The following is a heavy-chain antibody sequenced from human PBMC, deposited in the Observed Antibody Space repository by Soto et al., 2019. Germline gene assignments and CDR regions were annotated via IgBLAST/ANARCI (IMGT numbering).Heavy chain of an antibody. CDR1: GDSISTFY. Sequence: SETLSLTCTASGDSISTFYWGWMRQSPGKELEWIGYVYYTGSTNYNPSLKSRVTISVDRSKNQFSLKLTSANAADTAVYYCARGRTVRNYADDSSDYFYFFDYWGQGTQVTVSS. CDR3: ARGRTVRNYADDSSDYFYFFDY. V-gene: IGHV4-59*01. D-gene: IGHD3-22*01. J-gene: IGHJ4*02. CDR2: VYYTGST.